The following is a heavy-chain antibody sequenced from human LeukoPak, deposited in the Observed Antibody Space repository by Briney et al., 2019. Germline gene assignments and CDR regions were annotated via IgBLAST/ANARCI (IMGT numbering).Heavy chain of an antibody. Sequence: PGGSLRLSCAASGFAFSDYWMTWVRQAPGKGLEWVANIKQDGSEKYLVDSVKGRFTISRDNAKGSPYLQMNSMRAEDTAVYYCVRAPYYSGIEHYFDHWGQGILVTVSS. J-gene: IGHJ4*02. CDR1: GFAFSDYW. CDR2: IKQDGSEK. D-gene: IGHD3-22*01. V-gene: IGHV3-7*03. CDR3: VRAPYYSGIEHYFDH.